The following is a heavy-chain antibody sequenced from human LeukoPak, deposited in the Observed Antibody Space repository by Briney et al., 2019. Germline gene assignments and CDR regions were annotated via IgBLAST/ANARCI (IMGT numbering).Heavy chain of an antibody. D-gene: IGHD3-22*01. Sequence: GGSLRLSCAASGFTFSSYWMSWVRQAPGKGLEWVANIKQDGSEKYYVDSVKGRFTISRDNAKNSLYLQMNSLRAEDTAVYYCAGGGFYYYDSSGYYGFDPWGQGTLVIVSS. CDR2: IKQDGSEK. V-gene: IGHV3-7*01. J-gene: IGHJ5*02. CDR3: AGGGFYYYDSSGYYGFDP. CDR1: GFTFSSYW.